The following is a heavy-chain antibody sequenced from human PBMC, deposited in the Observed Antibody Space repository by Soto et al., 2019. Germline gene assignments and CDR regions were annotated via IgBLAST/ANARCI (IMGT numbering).Heavy chain of an antibody. V-gene: IGHV1-3*01. D-gene: IGHD5-18*01. CDR2: INAGNGNT. J-gene: IGHJ4*02. CDR1: GYTFTSYA. Sequence: ASVKVSCKASGYTFTSYAMHWVRQAPGQRLEWMGWINAGNGNTKYSQKFQGRVTITRDTSASTAYMELSSLRSEDAAVYYCARGLNGYLHYFDYWGQGTLVTVSS. CDR3: ARGLNGYLHYFDY.